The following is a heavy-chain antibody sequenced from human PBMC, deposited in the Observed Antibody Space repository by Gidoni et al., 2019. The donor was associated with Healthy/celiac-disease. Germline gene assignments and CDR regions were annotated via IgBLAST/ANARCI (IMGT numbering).Heavy chain of an antibody. V-gene: IGHV1-46*03. CDR2: INPSGGST. D-gene: IGHD1-7*01. J-gene: IGHJ1*01. CDR3: ARGGNTNWNYGYFQH. Sequence: QVQLVQSGAEVKKPGASVKVSCKESGYTFTSYYLHWVRQAPGQGLEWMGIINPSGGSTSYAQKFQGRVTMTRDTSTSTVYMELSSLRSEDTAVYYCARGGNTNWNYGYFQHWGQGTLVTVSS. CDR1: GYTFTSYY.